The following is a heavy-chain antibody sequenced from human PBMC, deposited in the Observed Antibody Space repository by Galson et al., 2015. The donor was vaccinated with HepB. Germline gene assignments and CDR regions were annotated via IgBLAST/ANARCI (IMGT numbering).Heavy chain of an antibody. CDR2: ISYDGSNK. Sequence: SLRLSCAASGFTFSSYGMHWVRQAPGKGLEWVAVISYDGSNKYYADSVKGRFTISRDNSKNTLYLQMSSLRAEDTAVYYCAKDPKARPYSSSWYTGDYWGQGTLVTVSS. D-gene: IGHD6-13*01. V-gene: IGHV3-30*18. CDR3: AKDPKARPYSSSWYTGDY. J-gene: IGHJ4*02. CDR1: GFTFSSYG.